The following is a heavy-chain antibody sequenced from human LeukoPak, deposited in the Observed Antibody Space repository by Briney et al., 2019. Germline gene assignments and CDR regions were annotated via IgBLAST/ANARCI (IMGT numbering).Heavy chain of an antibody. V-gene: IGHV4-59*01. CDR1: GGSIDSNS. J-gene: IGHJ4*02. Sequence: SETLSLTCTVSGGSIDSNSWTWIRQPPGKGLEWIGYVYYTGSTNFNPSLKSRVTMSLDTSRNQFSLKLTSLTAADTAVYYCARGAMATTPFFDYWGQGTLVTVSS. D-gene: IGHD5-24*01. CDR2: VYYTGST. CDR3: ARGAMATTPFFDY.